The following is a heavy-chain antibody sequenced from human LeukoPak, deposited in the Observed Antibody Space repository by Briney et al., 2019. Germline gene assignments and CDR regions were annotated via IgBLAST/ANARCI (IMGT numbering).Heavy chain of an antibody. J-gene: IGHJ6*02. V-gene: IGHV1-2*02. Sequence: GSSVKVSCKASGGTFSSYAISWVRQAPGQGLEWMGWINPNSGGTNYAQKFQGRVTMTRDTSISTAYMELSRLRSDDTAVYYCARAHYYYYGMDVWGQGTTVTVSS. CDR1: GGTFSSYA. CDR3: ARAHYYYYGMDV. CDR2: INPNSGGT.